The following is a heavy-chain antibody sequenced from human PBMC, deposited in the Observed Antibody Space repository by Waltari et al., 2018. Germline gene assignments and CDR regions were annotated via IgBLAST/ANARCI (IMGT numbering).Heavy chain of an antibody. D-gene: IGHD7-27*01. CDR2: IDQDGSEK. CDR1: GFPFGRYG. J-gene: IGHJ4*02. V-gene: IGHV3-7*01. CDR3: ARDGHWLSGVGDC. Sequence: EVQLVESGGGLVQPGGSLRRSCAASGFPFGRYGMSWVRQAPGKGLEWVANIDQDGSEKYYVDSVKGRFTISRDNARNSLYLQMNSLSAEDTAVYYCARDGHWLSGVGDCWGQGTLVTVSS.